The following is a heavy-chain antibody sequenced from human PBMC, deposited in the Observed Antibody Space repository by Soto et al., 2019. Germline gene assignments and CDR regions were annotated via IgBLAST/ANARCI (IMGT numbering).Heavy chain of an antibody. CDR1: GGTFSSYT. CDR3: ARPTLARAFDY. CDR2: IIPILGIA. Sequence: QVQLVQSGAEVKKPGSSVKVSCKASGGTFSSYTISWVRQAPGQRLEWMGRIIPILGIANYAQKFQGRVTITADKSTSTAYMELSSLRSEDTAVYYCARPTLARAFDYWGQGTLVTVSS. V-gene: IGHV1-69*02. J-gene: IGHJ4*02.